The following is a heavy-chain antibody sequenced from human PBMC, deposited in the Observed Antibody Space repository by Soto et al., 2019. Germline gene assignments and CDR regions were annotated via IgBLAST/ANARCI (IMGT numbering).Heavy chain of an antibody. CDR2: IYNGGRT. J-gene: IGHJ6*02. D-gene: IGHD6-19*01. CDR1: GASVSSYF. Sequence: SETLSLTCTVSGASVSSYFWSWVRQPPGKGLEWIGYIYNGGRTNYNPPLKSRVTISLDTSDNDFSLRLTSLTAADTAVYYCARVHSGWSSGHGLDVWGQGTTVTVSS. CDR3: ARVHSGWSSGHGLDV. V-gene: IGHV4-59*02.